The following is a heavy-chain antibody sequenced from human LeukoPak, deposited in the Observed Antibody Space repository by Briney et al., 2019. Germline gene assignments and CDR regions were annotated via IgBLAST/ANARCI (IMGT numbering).Heavy chain of an antibody. Sequence: SETLSLTCTVFDASFSSTNYWCVWIRQPPGKGLEWIGSIYYSGSTNINPALKSRVTLFIDMSRKQFSLRLAPMTAADTAVFYCARSSGPDYYALDVWGQGTKVTVSS. J-gene: IGHJ6*02. D-gene: IGHD6-19*01. CDR1: DASFSSTNYW. V-gene: IGHV4-39*01. CDR2: IYYSGST. CDR3: ARSSGPDYYALDV.